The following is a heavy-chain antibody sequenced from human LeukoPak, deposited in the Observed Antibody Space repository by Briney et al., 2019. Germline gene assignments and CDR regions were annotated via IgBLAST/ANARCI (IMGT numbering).Heavy chain of an antibody. CDR3: ADLSPYYYDSTLKVG. CDR1: GYTFTSYY. D-gene: IGHD3-22*01. Sequence: ASVKVSCKASGYTFTSYYMHWVRQAPGQGLEWMGIINPSGGSTSYAQKFQGRVTMTRDTSTSTVYMELSSLRSEDTAVYYCADLSPYYYDSTLKVGWGQGTLVTVSS. V-gene: IGHV1-46*01. J-gene: IGHJ4*02. CDR2: INPSGGST.